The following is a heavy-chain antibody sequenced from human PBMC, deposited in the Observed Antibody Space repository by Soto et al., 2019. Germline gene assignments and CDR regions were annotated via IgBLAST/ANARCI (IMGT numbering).Heavy chain of an antibody. CDR3: ARPISRELCSFDY. CDR2: IDPSDSYT. V-gene: IGHV5-10-1*01. D-gene: IGHD3-16*01. J-gene: IGHJ4*02. Sequence: GESLKISCKGSGYSFASCWISWVRQMPGKGLEWMGRIDPSDSYTNYSPSFQGHVTISADKSISTAYLQWSSLKASDTAMYYCARPISRELCSFDYWGQGTLVTVPQ. CDR1: GYSFASCW.